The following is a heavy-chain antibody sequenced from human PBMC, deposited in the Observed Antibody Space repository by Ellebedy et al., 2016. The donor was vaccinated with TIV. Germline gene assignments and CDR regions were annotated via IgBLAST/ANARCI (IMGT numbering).Heavy chain of an antibody. CDR2: INNDGSSA. CDR3: TRTLTTVPRDDFLDS. Sequence: GESLKISXAASGFTFRSYWMHWVRQGPGKGLVWVSRINNDGSSASYGDFVKGRFSVSRDNAKNTLYLQMNSLRAEDTAIYYCTRTLTTVPRDDFLDSWGQGTLVTVSS. CDR1: GFTFRSYW. J-gene: IGHJ4*02. V-gene: IGHV3-74*01. D-gene: IGHD4-17*01.